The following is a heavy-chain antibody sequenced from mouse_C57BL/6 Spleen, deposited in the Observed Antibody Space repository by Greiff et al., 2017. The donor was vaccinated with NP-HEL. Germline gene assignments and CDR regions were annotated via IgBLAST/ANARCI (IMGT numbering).Heavy chain of an antibody. CDR3: ARKAYYSNYEGFDY. J-gene: IGHJ2*01. Sequence: EVQLQQSGPELVKPGASVKISCKASGYTFTDYYMNWVKQSHGKSLEWIGDINPNNGGTSYNQKFKGKATLTVDKSSSTAYMELRSLTSEDSAVYYCARKAYYSNYEGFDYWGQGTTLTVSS. CDR2: INPNNGGT. D-gene: IGHD2-5*01. V-gene: IGHV1-26*01. CDR1: GYTFTDYY.